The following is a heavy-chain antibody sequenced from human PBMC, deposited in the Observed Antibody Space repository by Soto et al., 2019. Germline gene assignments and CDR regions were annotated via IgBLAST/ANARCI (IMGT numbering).Heavy chain of an antibody. J-gene: IGHJ6*03. Sequence: SETLSLTCAVYGGSFSGYYWSWIRQPPGKGLEWIGEINHNGSTNYNPSLKSRVTISVDTSKNQFSLKLSSVTAADTAVYYCARGRQWPYYYYMDVWGKGTTVTVSS. V-gene: IGHV4-34*01. CDR2: INHNGST. CDR3: ARGRQWPYYYYMDV. D-gene: IGHD6-19*01. CDR1: GGSFSGYY.